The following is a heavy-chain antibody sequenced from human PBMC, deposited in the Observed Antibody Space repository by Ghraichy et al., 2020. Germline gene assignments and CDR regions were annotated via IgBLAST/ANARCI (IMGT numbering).Heavy chain of an antibody. CDR1: GFTFSTYS. CDR2: ISSSSTYI. CDR3: ARGKAVAGSYYFDY. Sequence: GALRLSCAASGFTFSTYSMNWVRQAPGKGLEWVSSISSSSTYIYYADSVKGRFTISRDNAKNSLYLQMNSLRAEDTAVYYCARGKAVAGSYYFDYWGQGTLVTVSS. J-gene: IGHJ4*02. V-gene: IGHV3-21*01. D-gene: IGHD6-19*01.